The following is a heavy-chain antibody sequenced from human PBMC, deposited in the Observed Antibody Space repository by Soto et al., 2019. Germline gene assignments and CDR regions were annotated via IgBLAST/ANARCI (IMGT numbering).Heavy chain of an antibody. D-gene: IGHD2-2*01. J-gene: IGHJ5*02. CDR1: GGSFSGYY. CDR3: ARGLSFSSVPAARGHHSFDP. V-gene: IGHV4-34*01. CDR2: INHSGST. Sequence: PSETLSLTCAVYGGSFSGYYWSWIRQPPGKGLEWIGEINHSGSTNYNPSLKSRVTISVDTSKNQFSLKLSSVTAADTAVYYCARGLSFSSVPAARGHHSFDPWGQGTLVTLAS.